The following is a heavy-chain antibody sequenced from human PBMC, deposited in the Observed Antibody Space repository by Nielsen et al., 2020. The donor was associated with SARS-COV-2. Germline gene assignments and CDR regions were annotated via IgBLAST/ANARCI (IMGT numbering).Heavy chain of an antibody. V-gene: IGHV3-30*18. Sequence: GESLKISCAASGFTFSNYGMHWVHQVAGKGLEWVAIVSRDGSDTFYVDSVKGRFTISRDNSKNTVYLQMNSLRAEDTAVYHCAKDVWSGAHQIGPDYWGQGTLVTVSS. CDR1: GFTFSNYG. CDR2: VSRDGSDT. J-gene: IGHJ4*02. D-gene: IGHD3-3*01. CDR3: AKDVWSGAHQIGPDY.